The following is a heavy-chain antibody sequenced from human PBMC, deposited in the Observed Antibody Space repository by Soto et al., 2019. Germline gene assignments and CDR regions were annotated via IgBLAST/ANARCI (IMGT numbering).Heavy chain of an antibody. CDR1: GGSISSGGYY. D-gene: IGHD5-18*01. CDR2: IYYSGST. Sequence: QVQLQESGPGLVKPSQTLSLTCTVSGGSISSGGYYWSWIRQHPGKGLEWIGYIYYSGSTYYNPSLKSRVTISVDTSKNQFSLKLSSGTAADTAVYYCASGGEGIQLWVFFDYWGQGTLVTVSS. CDR3: ASGGEGIQLWVFFDY. J-gene: IGHJ4*02. V-gene: IGHV4-31*03.